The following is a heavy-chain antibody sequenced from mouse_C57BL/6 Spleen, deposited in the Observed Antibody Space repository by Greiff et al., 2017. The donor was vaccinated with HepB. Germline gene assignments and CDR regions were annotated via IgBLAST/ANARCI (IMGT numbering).Heavy chain of an antibody. Sequence: QVQLQQPGAELVKPGASVKLSCKASGYTFTSYWMQWVKQRPGQGLEWIGEIDPSDSYTNYNQKFKGKATLTVDTSSSTAYMQLSSLTSEDSAVYYCATLLRDYWGQGTTLTVSS. V-gene: IGHV1-50*01. CDR1: GYTFTSYW. CDR2: IDPSDSYT. D-gene: IGHD1-1*01. J-gene: IGHJ2*01. CDR3: ATLLRDY.